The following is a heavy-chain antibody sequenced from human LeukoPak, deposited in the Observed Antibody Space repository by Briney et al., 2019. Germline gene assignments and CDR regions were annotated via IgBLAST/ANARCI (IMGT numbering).Heavy chain of an antibody. Sequence: GASVKVSCKASGYTFTGYYIHWVRQAPGQGLEWMGWINPKSGGTNSAQRFQGRVTMTRDTSISTVYMELSRLRSDDTAVYYCARTSYDGGGYYYFDYWGQGTLVTVSS. CDR1: GYTFTGYY. CDR2: INPKSGGT. V-gene: IGHV1-2*02. CDR3: ARTSYDGGGYYYFDY. J-gene: IGHJ4*02. D-gene: IGHD3-22*01.